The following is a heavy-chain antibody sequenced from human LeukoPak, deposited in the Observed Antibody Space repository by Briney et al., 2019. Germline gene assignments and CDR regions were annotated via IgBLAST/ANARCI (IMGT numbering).Heavy chain of an antibody. CDR1: GYTFTSYD. CDR3: AGDRITIFGVAPGSYGMDV. CDR2: MNPNSGKT. J-gene: IGHJ6*02. D-gene: IGHD3-3*01. Sequence: ASVKVSCKASGYTFTSYDINWVRQATGQGLEWMGWMNPNSGKTGYAQKFQGRVTMTRNTSISTAYMELSSLRSEDTAVYYCAGDRITIFGVAPGSYGMDVWGQGTTVTVSS. V-gene: IGHV1-8*01.